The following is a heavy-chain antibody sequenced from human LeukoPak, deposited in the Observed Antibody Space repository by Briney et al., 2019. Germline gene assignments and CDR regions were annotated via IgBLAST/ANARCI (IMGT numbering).Heavy chain of an antibody. V-gene: IGHV1-8*01. CDR1: GYTFTSYD. CDR2: MNPNSGNT. CDR3: ARVVAIAAAGTGSFDY. J-gene: IGHJ4*02. Sequence: ASVKVSCKASGYTFTSYDINWVRQATGQGLEWMGWMNPNSGNTGYAQKFQGRVTMTRNTSISTAYMELSSLRSEDTAVYYCARVVAIAAAGTGSFDYWGQGTLVTVSS. D-gene: IGHD6-13*01.